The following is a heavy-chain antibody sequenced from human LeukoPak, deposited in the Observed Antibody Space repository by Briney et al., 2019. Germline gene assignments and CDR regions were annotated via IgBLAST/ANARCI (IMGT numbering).Heavy chain of an antibody. D-gene: IGHD3-22*01. CDR2: TYYRSEWYN. Sequence: SQTLSLTCAISGDSVSTNNAAWNWIRQSPSRGLEWLGRTYYRSEWYNDYAVSVKSRITIKPDTSKNQFSLQLNSVTPEDTAVYYCARYYYYDTGGIDFWGQGTLVTVSS. CDR1: GDSVSTNNAA. J-gene: IGHJ4*02. CDR3: ARYYYYDTGGIDF. V-gene: IGHV6-1*01.